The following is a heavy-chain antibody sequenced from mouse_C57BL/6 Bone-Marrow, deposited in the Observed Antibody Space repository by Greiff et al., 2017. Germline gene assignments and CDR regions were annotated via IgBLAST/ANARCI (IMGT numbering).Heavy chain of an antibody. J-gene: IGHJ2*01. D-gene: IGHD2-3*01. CDR1: GFNIKDDY. Sequence: VQLMESGAELVRPGASVKLSCTASGFNIKDDYMPWVKQRPEQGLEWIGWIDPENGDTAYASKFQGQATITADTSSNTAYLQLSSLTSEDTAVYYCTTSDGYYVLYFDDWGKGTTLTVSS. V-gene: IGHV14-4*01. CDR2: IDPENGDT. CDR3: TTSDGYYVLYFDD.